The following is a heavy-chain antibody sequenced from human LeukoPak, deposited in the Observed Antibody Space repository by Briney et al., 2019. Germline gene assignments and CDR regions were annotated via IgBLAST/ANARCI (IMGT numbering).Heavy chain of an antibody. J-gene: IGHJ3*02. D-gene: IGHD3-22*01. CDR3: TTFYDRMADAFDI. CDR2: IKSKTDGGTT. V-gene: IGHV3-15*01. Sequence: GGSLRLPCAASGFTFSNAWMSWVRQAPGKGLEWVGRIKSKTDGGTTDYAAPVKGRFTISRDDSKNTLYLQMNSLKTEDTAVYYCTTFYDRMADAFDIWGQGTMVTVSS. CDR1: GFTFSNAW.